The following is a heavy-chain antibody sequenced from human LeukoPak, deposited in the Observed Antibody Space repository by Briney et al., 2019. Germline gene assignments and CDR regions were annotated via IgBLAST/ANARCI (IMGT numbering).Heavy chain of an antibody. D-gene: IGHD3-16*01. CDR2: ISPGSTTI. CDR1: GFTFVSHG. Sequence: PGGSLRLSCAASGFTFVSHGMIWVRQAPGKGLEWLSYISPGSTTINSADSVKDRFTTSRDKAKSSLFLQMNSLRDEDTAVYYCARVGGPTVKTMNSDYWGQGALVTVPS. V-gene: IGHV3-48*02. J-gene: IGHJ4*02. CDR3: ARVGGPTVKTMNSDY.